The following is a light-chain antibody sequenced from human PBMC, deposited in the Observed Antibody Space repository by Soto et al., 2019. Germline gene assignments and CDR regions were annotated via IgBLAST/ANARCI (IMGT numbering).Light chain of an antibody. J-gene: IGKJ1*01. Sequence: EIVLTQSPGTLSLSPGERATLSCRASQSVSSSYLAWYQHKPGQAPRLLIYGASSRATGIPDRFSGSGSGTDFTLTISRLEPEEFAVYYCQQCGSSPWTFGQGTKVEIK. V-gene: IGKV3-20*01. CDR2: GAS. CDR3: QQCGSSPWT. CDR1: QSVSSSY.